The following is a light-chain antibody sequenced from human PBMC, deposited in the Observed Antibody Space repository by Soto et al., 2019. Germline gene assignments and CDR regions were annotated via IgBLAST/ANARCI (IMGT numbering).Light chain of an antibody. V-gene: IGLV2-14*01. CDR2: EVF. J-gene: IGLJ3*02. CDR1: SSDVGAYNY. Sequence: QSALTQPASVSGSPGQSITISCTGSSSDVGAYNYVSWYQQHPGKAPKLMIYEVFNRPSGVSDRFSGSKLDNSASLTISGLQTEDEAAYYCCSYTTSNTWLFGGGTKVTVL. CDR3: CSYTTSNTWL.